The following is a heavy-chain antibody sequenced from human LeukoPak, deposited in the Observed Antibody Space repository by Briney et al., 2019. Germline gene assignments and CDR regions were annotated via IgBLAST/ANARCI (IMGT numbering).Heavy chain of an antibody. D-gene: IGHD3-16*01. V-gene: IGHV3-30*04. CDR1: GFIFSGYA. Sequence: PGGSLRLSCAASGFIFSGYAIHWVRQAPGKGLEWVALISYNGGRKDYADSVKGRFTIDRDNSKNTVYLQMNSLRPDDTGIYSCARQESRNYQYEGLDYWGQGNLVTVSS. CDR2: ISYNGGRK. CDR3: ARQESRNYQYEGLDY. J-gene: IGHJ4*02.